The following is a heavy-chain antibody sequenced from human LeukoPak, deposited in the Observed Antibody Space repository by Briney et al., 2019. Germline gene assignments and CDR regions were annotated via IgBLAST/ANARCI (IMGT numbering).Heavy chain of an antibody. CDR1: GGSISSYY. V-gene: IGHV4-59*01. J-gene: IGHJ3*02. CDR3: ARDSPRYDAFDI. Sequence: SETLSLTCTVSGGSISSYYWSWIRQPPGKGLEWIGYIYYSGSTNYNPSLKSRVTISVDTPKNQFSLKLSSVTAADTAVYYCARDSPRYDAFDIWGQGTMVTVSS. CDR2: IYYSGST. D-gene: IGHD4-17*01.